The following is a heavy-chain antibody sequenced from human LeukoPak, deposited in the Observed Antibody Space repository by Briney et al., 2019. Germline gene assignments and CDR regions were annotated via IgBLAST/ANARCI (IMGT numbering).Heavy chain of an antibody. CDR1: GFTFSSYS. CDR3: ARSITIFGEFYYFDY. Sequence: GGSLRLSCAASGFTFSSYSMNWVRQAPGKGLEWVSSIGSSSSYIYYADSVKGRFTISRDNAKNSLYLQMNSLRAEDTAVYYCARSITIFGEFYYFDYWGQGTLVTVSS. D-gene: IGHD3-3*01. V-gene: IGHV3-21*01. CDR2: IGSSSSYI. J-gene: IGHJ4*02.